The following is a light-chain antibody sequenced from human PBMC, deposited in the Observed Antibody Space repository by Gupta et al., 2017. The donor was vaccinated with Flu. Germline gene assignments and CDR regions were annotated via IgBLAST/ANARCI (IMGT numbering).Light chain of an antibody. CDR2: EVN. CDR1: SSDVGGYNY. J-gene: IGLJ2*01. Sequence: TNSCTGTSSDVGGYNYVSWYQQHPGKAPKLMIYEVNKRPSVVPDRFSGSKSGNTASLAVSGLQAEDGADYYCSAYAGSNNFEVFGGGTKLTVL. CDR3: SAYAGSNNFEV. V-gene: IGLV2-8*01.